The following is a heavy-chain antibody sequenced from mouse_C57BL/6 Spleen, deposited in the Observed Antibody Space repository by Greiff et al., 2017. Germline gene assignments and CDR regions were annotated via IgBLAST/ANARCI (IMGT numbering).Heavy chain of an antibody. CDR1: GYTFTSYG. CDR2: IYPRSGNT. D-gene: IGHD1-1*01. Sequence: QVQLKESGAELARPGASVKLSCKASGYTFTSYGISWVKQRTGQGLEWIGEIYPRSGNTYYNEKFKGKATLTADKSSSTAYMELRSLTSEDSAVYFCAREENTTVVAPYYFDYWGQGTALTVSS. CDR3: AREENTTVVAPYYFDY. J-gene: IGHJ2*01. V-gene: IGHV1-81*01.